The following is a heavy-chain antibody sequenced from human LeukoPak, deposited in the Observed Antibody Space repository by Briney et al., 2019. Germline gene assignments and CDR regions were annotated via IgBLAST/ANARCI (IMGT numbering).Heavy chain of an antibody. CDR1: GGSISSYY. V-gene: IGHV4-59*01. CDR2: IYYSGST. CDR3: ARASVPVAPLYYYYYMDV. Sequence: SGTLSLTCTVSGGSISSYYWSWIRQPPGKGLEWIGYIYYSGSTNYNPSLKGRVTISVDTSKNQFSLKLSSVTAADTAVYYCARASVPVAPLYYYYYMDVWGKGTTVTVSS. J-gene: IGHJ6*03. D-gene: IGHD2-15*01.